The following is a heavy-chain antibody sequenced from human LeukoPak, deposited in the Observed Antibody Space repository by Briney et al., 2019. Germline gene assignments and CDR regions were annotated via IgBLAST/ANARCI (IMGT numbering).Heavy chain of an antibody. V-gene: IGHV4-59*08. CDR2: IYYSGNT. CDR1: GGSINSYY. D-gene: IGHD2-2*01. Sequence: PSETLSLTCAVFGGSINSYYWSWIRQPPGKGLEWIGYIYYSGNTNYNPSFKGRVTISVDTSKNQFSLKLSSVTAADTAIYYCVRQPSATAAFDIWGQGTMVTVSS. J-gene: IGHJ3*02. CDR3: VRQPSATAAFDI.